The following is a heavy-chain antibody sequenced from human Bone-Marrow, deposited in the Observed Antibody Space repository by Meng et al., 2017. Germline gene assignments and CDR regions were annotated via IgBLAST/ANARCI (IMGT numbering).Heavy chain of an antibody. CDR2: INYSGST. D-gene: IGHD2-15*01. Sequence: GSLRLSCTVSGGSISSSSYYWGWIRQPPGKGLEWIGSINYSGSTYYNPSLKSRVTISVDTSKNQFSLKLSSVTAADTAVYYCARGGGCSDGTCYSNYGPWGQGTLVTVSS. CDR1: GGSISSSSYY. V-gene: IGHV4-39*07. J-gene: IGHJ5*02. CDR3: ARGGGCSDGTCYSNYGP.